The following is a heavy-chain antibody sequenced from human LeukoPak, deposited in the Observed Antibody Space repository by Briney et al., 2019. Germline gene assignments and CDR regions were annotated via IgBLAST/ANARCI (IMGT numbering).Heavy chain of an antibody. CDR2: IKEDGSDK. D-gene: IGHD5-12*01. CDR1: GFTFSRYW. J-gene: IGHJ4*02. V-gene: IGHV3-7*01. CDR3: ARGGLIDY. Sequence: GGPLRLSCGASGFTFSRYWMSWVRQAPGKGLEWVANIKEDGSDKYYVDSVKGRFTISRDNAKNTLYLQMNSLRDEDTAVYYCARGGLIDYWGQGTLVTVSS.